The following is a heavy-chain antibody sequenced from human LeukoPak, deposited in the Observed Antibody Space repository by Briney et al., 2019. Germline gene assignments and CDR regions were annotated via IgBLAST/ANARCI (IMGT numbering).Heavy chain of an antibody. D-gene: IGHD4-17*01. V-gene: IGHV3-23*01. CDR2: ITAGSDTA. Sequence: PGGSLRLSCIASGFTFSTYAMMWVRQTPGKGLEWVSAITAGSDTAQYADSVKGRFTISRDDSQHTLFLQMNSLRAEDTAVYYCARDPNGNYIGAFDMWGPGTMVTVSS. J-gene: IGHJ3*02. CDR3: ARDPNGNYIGAFDM. CDR1: GFTFSTYA.